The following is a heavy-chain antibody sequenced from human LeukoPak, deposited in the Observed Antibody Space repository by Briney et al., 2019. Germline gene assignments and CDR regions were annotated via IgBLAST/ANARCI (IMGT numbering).Heavy chain of an antibody. CDR3: ARGVGSSWPGWFDP. CDR2: IGVAGDT. D-gene: IGHD6-13*01. J-gene: IGHJ5*02. CDR1: GFTFSRYD. Sequence: GGSLRLSCAASGFTFSRYDMHWVRQATGKGLEWVSAIGVAGDTYYPGSVKGRFTISRENAKNSLYLQMNSLRAEDTAVYYCARGVGSSWPGWFDPWGQGTLVTVSS. V-gene: IGHV3-13*04.